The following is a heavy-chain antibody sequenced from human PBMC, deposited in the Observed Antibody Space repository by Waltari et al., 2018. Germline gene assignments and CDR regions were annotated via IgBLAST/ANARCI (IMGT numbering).Heavy chain of an antibody. CDR1: GSPFSPYY. Sequence: LVQSGAAVKKPGASVRVSCQTYGSPFSPYYIHWVRQAPGQGLEWMGWINPRNGETKYTQKFHGRVTMTRDTSINTAYMELSSLIFDDTAVYYCAREGSHLTTVNDYWGQGTLVIVSS. V-gene: IGHV1-2*02. D-gene: IGHD4-4*01. CDR3: AREGSHLTTVNDY. J-gene: IGHJ4*02. CDR2: INPRNGET.